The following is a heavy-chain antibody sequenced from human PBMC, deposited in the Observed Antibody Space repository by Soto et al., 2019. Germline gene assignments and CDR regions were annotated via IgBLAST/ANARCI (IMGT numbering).Heavy chain of an antibody. V-gene: IGHV5-51*01. CDR1: GYSFTSYW. CDR3: ASRMVRGVNDYYYYYMDV. D-gene: IGHD3-10*01. Sequence: GESLKISCKGSGYSFTSYWIGWVRQMPGKGLEWMGIIYPGDSDTRYSPSFQGQVTISADKSISTAYLQWSSLKASDTAMYYCASRMVRGVNDYYYYYMDVWGKGTTVTVSS. J-gene: IGHJ6*03. CDR2: IYPGDSDT.